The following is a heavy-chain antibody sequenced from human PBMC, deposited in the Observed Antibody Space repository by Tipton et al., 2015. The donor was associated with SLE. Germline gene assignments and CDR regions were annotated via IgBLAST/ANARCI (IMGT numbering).Heavy chain of an antibody. CDR3: ARGEGSSSWYKKLEY. CDR1: GGSFSGYY. Sequence: TLSLTCAVYGGSFSGYYWSWIRQPPGKGLEWIGEINHSGSTNYNPSLKSRVTISVDTSKNQFSLKLTSVTAADTAVYYCARGEGSSSWYKKLEYWGQGTLVTVSS. V-gene: IGHV4-34*01. D-gene: IGHD6-13*01. CDR2: INHSGST. J-gene: IGHJ4*02.